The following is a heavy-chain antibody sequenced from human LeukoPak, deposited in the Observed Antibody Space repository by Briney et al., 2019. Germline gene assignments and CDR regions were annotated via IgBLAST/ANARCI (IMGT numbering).Heavy chain of an antibody. D-gene: IGHD2-15*01. CDR1: GFTFSSYA. J-gene: IGHJ4*02. V-gene: IGHV3-23*01. CDR3: AKSPLGYCSGGSCYSDY. CDR2: ISGSGGST. Sequence: GGSLRLSCAASGFTFSSYAMTWVRQAPGKGLEWVSAISGSGGSTYYADSVKGRFTISRDNSKNTLYLQMNSLRAEDTAVYYCAKSPLGYCSGGSCYSDYWGQGTLVTVSS.